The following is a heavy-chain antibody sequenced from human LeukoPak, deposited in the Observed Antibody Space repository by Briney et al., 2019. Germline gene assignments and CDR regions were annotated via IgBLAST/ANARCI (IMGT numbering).Heavy chain of an antibody. CDR2: IYPGDSDT. CDR1: GYIFTNYW. D-gene: IGHD5-18*01. V-gene: IGHV5-51*01. Sequence: GAPLKFSCKGSGYIFTNYWIGCVRQMPGKGLEWMGIIYPGDSDTRDSPAFQGQVTISADKSISTAYLQWSSLKASDTAMYYCARTVDTTTSTFDYWGQGTLVTVSS. CDR3: ARTVDTTTSTFDY. J-gene: IGHJ4*02.